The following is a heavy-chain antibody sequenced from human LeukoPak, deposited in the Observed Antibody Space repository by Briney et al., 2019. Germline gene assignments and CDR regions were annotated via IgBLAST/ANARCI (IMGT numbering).Heavy chain of an antibody. CDR3: ARDGSTIATPGVDY. V-gene: IGHV4-4*02. CDR2: IYYSGST. D-gene: IGHD6-6*01. Sequence: SETLSLTCAVSGGSISSNNWWSWVRQPPGKGLEWIGSIYYSGSTYYNPSLKSRVTISVDTSKNQFSLKLSSVTAADTAVYYCARDGSTIATPGVDYWGQGTLVTVSS. J-gene: IGHJ4*02. CDR1: GGSISSNNW.